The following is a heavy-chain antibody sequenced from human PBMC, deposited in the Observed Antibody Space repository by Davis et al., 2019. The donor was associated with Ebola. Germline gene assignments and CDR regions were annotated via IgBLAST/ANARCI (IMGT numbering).Heavy chain of an antibody. D-gene: IGHD5-18*01. CDR3: ARVRRSYGYYFDY. J-gene: IGHJ4*02. Sequence: PGGSLRLSCAASGFTVSSNYMSWVRQAPGKGLEWVSVIYSGGSTYYADSVKGRFTISRDNSKNTLYLQMNSLRAEDTAVYYCARVRRSYGYYFDYWGQGTLVTVSS. V-gene: IGHV3-53*01. CDR1: GFTVSSNY. CDR2: IYSGGST.